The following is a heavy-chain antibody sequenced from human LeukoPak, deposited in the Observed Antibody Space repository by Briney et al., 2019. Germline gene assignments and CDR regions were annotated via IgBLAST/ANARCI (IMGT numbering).Heavy chain of an antibody. J-gene: IGHJ6*03. D-gene: IGHD3-3*01. V-gene: IGHV4-4*07. Sequence: PSETLSLTRTVSGGSISSYYWSWIRQPAGKGLEWIGRIYTSGSTNYNPSLKSRVTMSVDTSKNQFSLKLSSVTAADTAVYYCARDRYYDFWSGYPDYYYYMDVWGKGTTVTVSS. CDR1: GGSISSYY. CDR3: ARDRYYDFWSGYPDYYYYMDV. CDR2: IYTSGST.